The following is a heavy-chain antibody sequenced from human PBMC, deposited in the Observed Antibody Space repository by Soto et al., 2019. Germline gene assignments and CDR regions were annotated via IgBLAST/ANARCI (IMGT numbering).Heavy chain of an antibody. V-gene: IGHV4-34*01. CDR1: GGSVSGANYY. J-gene: IGHJ3*02. Sequence: QVQLQQWGAGLLKPSETLSLTCAVYGGSVSGANYYWSWIRQPPGKGLEWIGEMSHSGGTHFNPSLKRRVTISVYTSTNQFSLKMSSVTAADTALYYCARVERGTATTVVDAFDIWGPGTMVTVSS. D-gene: IGHD1-1*01. CDR3: ARVERGTATTVVDAFDI. CDR2: MSHSGGT.